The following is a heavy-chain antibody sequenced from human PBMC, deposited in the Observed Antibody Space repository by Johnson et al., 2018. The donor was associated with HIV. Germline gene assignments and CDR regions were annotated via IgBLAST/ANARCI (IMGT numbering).Heavy chain of an antibody. CDR2: ISSDGSNK. Sequence: QVQLVESGGGVVQPGRSLRLSCAASGFTFSSYAMHWVRQAPGKGLEWVAVISSDGSNKYYADSVKGRFSISRDNSKNTLYLQMGSLRGEDMAVYYCARKKTAARGACDIWGQGTMVTVSS. V-gene: IGHV3-30*14. J-gene: IGHJ3*02. D-gene: IGHD3-10*01. CDR3: ARKKTAARGACDI. CDR1: GFTFSSYA.